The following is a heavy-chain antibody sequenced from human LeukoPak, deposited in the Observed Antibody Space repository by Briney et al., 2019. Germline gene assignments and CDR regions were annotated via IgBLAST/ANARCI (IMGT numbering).Heavy chain of an antibody. D-gene: IGHD2-2*01. CDR3: ARQRRGYCSSTSCGPRYFDY. CDR1: GYSISSGYY. V-gene: IGHV4-38-2*02. Sequence: SETLSLTCTVSGYSISSGYYWGWIRQPPGKGLEWIGSIYHSGSTYYNPSLKSRVAISVDTSKNQFSLKLSSVTAADTAVYYCARQRRGYCSSTSCGPRYFDYWGQGTLVTVSS. CDR2: IYHSGST. J-gene: IGHJ4*02.